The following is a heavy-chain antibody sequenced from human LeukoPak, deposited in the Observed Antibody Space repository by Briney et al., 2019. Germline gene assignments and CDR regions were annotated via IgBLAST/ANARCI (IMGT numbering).Heavy chain of an antibody. D-gene: IGHD1-26*01. CDR2: IYHSGST. V-gene: IGHV4-38-2*02. CDR1: GYSISSGYY. CDR3: ARVKAVGATTYAFDI. J-gene: IGHJ3*02. Sequence: KPSETLSLTCTVSGYSISSGYYWGWIRQPPGKGLEWIGSIYHSGSTYYNPSLKGRVTISVDTSKNQFSLKLSSVTAADTAVYYCARVKAVGATTYAFDIWGQGTMVTVSS.